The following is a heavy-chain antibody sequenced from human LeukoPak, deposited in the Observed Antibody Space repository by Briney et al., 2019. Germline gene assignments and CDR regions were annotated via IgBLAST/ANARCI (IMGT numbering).Heavy chain of an antibody. D-gene: IGHD6-13*01. J-gene: IGHJ4*02. CDR3: ARVAYSSSWYLFDY. CDR1: GYTFTGHY. CDR2: INPNSGGT. Sequence: ASVKVSCKASGYTFTGHYMHWVRQAPGQGLEWMGWINPNSGGTSYAQKFQGRVTMTRDTSISTAYMELSRLRSDDTAVYYCARVAYSSSWYLFDYWGQGTLVTVSS. V-gene: IGHV1-2*02.